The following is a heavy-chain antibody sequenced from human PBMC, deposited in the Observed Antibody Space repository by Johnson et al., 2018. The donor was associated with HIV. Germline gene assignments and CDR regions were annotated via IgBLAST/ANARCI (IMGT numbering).Heavy chain of an antibody. CDR3: ARAASDAFDI. Sequence: VQLVESGGGLVQPGGSLRLSCAASGFTLSSYWMSWVRQAPGRGLEWVANIKQDGSEKYYVDSVKGRFTISRDNAKNSLYLQMNSLRAEDTAVYYCARAASDAFDIWGQGTMVTVSS. CDR1: GFTLSSYW. V-gene: IGHV3-7*05. CDR2: IKQDGSEK. J-gene: IGHJ3*02.